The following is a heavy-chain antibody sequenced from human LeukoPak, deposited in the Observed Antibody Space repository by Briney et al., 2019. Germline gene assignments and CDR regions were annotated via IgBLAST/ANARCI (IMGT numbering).Heavy chain of an antibody. J-gene: IGHJ3*02. CDR3: ARAGGVYYYGSGSYISGAFDI. D-gene: IGHD3-10*01. V-gene: IGHV3-33*08. CDR2: ISYSGVVK. Sequence: PGGSLRLSCTASGYTFSDYGMHWVRQAPGKGLEWLSVISYSGVVKFYADSVKGRFTISRDNAKNSLYLQMNSLRAEDTAVYYCARAGGVYYYGSGSYISGAFDIWGQGTMVTVSS. CDR1: GYTFSDYG.